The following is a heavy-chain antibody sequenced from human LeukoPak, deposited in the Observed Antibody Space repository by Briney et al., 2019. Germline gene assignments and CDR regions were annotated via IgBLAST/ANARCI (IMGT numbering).Heavy chain of an antibody. V-gene: IGHV3-21*04. CDR1: GFTFSSYS. J-gene: IGHJ4*02. Sequence: GGSLRLSCAASGFTFSSYSMNWVRQAPGKGLEWVSSISSSSSYIYYADSVKGRFTISRDNAKNSLYLQMNSLRAEDTALYYCAKDKSIAVADTRRGLLFDYWGQGTLVTVSS. CDR2: ISSSSSYI. CDR3: AKDKSIAVADTRRGLLFDY. D-gene: IGHD6-19*01.